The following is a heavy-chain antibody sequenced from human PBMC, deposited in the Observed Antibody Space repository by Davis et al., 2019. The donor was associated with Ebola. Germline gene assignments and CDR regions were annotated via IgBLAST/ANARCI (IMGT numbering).Heavy chain of an antibody. V-gene: IGHV3-48*02. Sequence: PGGSLRLSCAASGFRFSGYPMNWVRQAPAKGLEWISHITGSGTGTYYADSVKGRFTISRDTGKSSLFLQMNSLRDEDTAIYYCARDAVPAAQDYWGQGTLVTVSS. CDR2: ITGSGTGT. CDR3: ARDAVPAAQDY. D-gene: IGHD2-2*01. J-gene: IGHJ4*02. CDR1: GFRFSGYP.